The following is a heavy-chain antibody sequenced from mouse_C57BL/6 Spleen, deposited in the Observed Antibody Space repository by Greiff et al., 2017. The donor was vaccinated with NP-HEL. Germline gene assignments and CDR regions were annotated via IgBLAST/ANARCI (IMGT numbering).Heavy chain of an antibody. J-gene: IGHJ4*01. D-gene: IGHD1-1*01. CDR2: IDPSDSYT. CDR1: GYTFTSYW. V-gene: IGHV1-69*01. Sequence: QVQLQQPGAELVMPGASVKLSCKASGYTFTSYWMHWVKQRPGQGLEWIGEIDPSDSYTNYNQKFKGKSTLTVDQSSSTAYMQRSSLTSEDSAVYYCARYYYGSSTAMDYWGQGTSVTVSS. CDR3: ARYYYGSSTAMDY.